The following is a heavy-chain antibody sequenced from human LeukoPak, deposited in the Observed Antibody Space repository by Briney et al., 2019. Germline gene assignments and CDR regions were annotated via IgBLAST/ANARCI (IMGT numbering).Heavy chain of an antibody. Sequence: PSHTLSLTRTVSCGSISRHYWSSIRQPPGKGLEWMGNIYYSGSTNYAHSLKSRVTISVDTSKNQFSLKLSSVSAADTAVYYCARAYGSGSAAFDYWGQGTLVTVSS. D-gene: IGHD3-10*01. V-gene: IGHV4-59*11. CDR2: IYYSGST. CDR1: CGSISRHY. J-gene: IGHJ4*02. CDR3: ARAYGSGSAAFDY.